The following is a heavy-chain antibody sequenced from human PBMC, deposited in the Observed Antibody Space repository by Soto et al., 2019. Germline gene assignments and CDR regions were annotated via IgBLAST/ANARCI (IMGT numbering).Heavy chain of an antibody. CDR3: TRHSYYDSSGYYLVDY. D-gene: IGHD3-22*01. J-gene: IGHJ4*02. CDR1: GFTFSGSA. Sequence: GGSLRLSCAASGFTFSGSAMHWVRQASGKGLEWVGRIRSKANSYATAYAASVKGRFTISGDDSKNTAYLQMNSLKTEDTAVYYCTRHSYYDSSGYYLVDYWGQGTLVTVSS. V-gene: IGHV3-73*01. CDR2: IRSKANSYAT.